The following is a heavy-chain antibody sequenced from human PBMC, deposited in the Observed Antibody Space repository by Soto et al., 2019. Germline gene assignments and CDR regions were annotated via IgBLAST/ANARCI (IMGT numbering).Heavy chain of an antibody. J-gene: IGHJ6*02. CDR1: GYTFTSYY. Sequence: ASVKVSCKASGYTFTSYYMHWVRQAPGQGLEWMGIINPSGGSTSYAQKFQGRVTMTRDTSTSTVYMELSSLRSEDTAVYYCARDRFVGYSSSWYFGVDRYYYYGMDVWGQGTTVTVS. CDR3: ARDRFVGYSSSWYFGVDRYYYYGMDV. V-gene: IGHV1-46*01. D-gene: IGHD6-13*01. CDR2: INPSGGST.